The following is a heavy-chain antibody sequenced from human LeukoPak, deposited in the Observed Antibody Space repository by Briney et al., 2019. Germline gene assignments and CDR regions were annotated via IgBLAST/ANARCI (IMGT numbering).Heavy chain of an antibody. CDR2: IYYSGST. CDR3: ARGDGPMTTVTTDTGAFDI. V-gene: IGHV4-31*11. CDR1: GGSFSGYY. Sequence: SETLSLTCAVYGGSFSGYYWSWIRQHPGKGLEWIGYIYYSGSTYYNPSLKSRVTISVDTSKNQFSLKLSSVTAADTAVYYCARGDGPMTTVTTDTGAFDIWGQGTMVTVST. J-gene: IGHJ3*02. D-gene: IGHD4-17*01.